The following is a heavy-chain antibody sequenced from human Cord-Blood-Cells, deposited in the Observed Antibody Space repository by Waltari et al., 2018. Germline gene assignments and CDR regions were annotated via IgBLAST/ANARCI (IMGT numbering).Heavy chain of an antibody. Sequence: QITLKESGPTLVKPTQTLTLTCTFSGFSLSTSGVGVGWIRQPPGKALDWLARIYWDDVKRCTHSLKCMLTITKDSSNSLVVLTMSIMEPVDTATYYCAHSRENSGYDYGPWYVDLSGRGTLVTVSS. D-gene: IGHD5-12*01. J-gene: IGHJ2*01. V-gene: IGHV2-5*02. CDR1: GFSLSTSGVG. CDR2: IYWDDVK. CDR3: AHSRENSGYDYGPWYVDL.